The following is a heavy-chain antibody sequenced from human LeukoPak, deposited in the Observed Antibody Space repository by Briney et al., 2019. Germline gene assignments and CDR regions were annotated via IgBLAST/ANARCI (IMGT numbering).Heavy chain of an antibody. CDR3: AKDSEDIVVVPAAYLDY. Sequence: PGGSLRLSCAASGFTFSSYWMSWVRQAPGKGLEWVSAISGSGGSTYYADSVKGRFTISRDNSKNTLYLQMNSLRAEDTAVYYCAKDSEDIVVVPAAYLDYWGQGTLVTVSS. D-gene: IGHD2-2*01. CDR2: ISGSGGST. V-gene: IGHV3-23*01. CDR1: GFTFSSYW. J-gene: IGHJ4*01.